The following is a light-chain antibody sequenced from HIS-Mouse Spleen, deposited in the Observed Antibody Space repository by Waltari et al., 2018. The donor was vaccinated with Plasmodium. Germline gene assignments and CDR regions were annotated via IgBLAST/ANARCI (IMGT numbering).Light chain of an antibody. CDR3: NSRDSSGNHLV. CDR2: GKN. Sequence: SSELTQDPAVFVALGQTVRITCQGDSLRRYYASWYQQKPGQAPVLVIYGKNNRPSGIPDRFSGSSSGNTASLTITGAQAEDEADYYCNSRDSSGNHLVFGGGTKLTVL. J-gene: IGLJ2*01. V-gene: IGLV3-19*01. CDR1: SLRRYY.